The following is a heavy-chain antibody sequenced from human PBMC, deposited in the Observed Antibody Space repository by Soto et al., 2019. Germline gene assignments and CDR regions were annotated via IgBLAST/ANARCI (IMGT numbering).Heavy chain of an antibody. CDR2: ISSSGSTI. D-gene: IGHD3-3*01. CDR1: GFTFSDYY. J-gene: IGHJ3*02. V-gene: IGHV3-11*01. Sequence: GGSLRLSCAASGFTFSDYYMSWIRQAPGKGLEWVSYISSSGSTIYYADSVKGRFTISRDNAKNSLYLQMNSLRAEDTAVYYCASPRGDFWSGNDAFDIWGQGTMVTVSS. CDR3: ASPRGDFWSGNDAFDI.